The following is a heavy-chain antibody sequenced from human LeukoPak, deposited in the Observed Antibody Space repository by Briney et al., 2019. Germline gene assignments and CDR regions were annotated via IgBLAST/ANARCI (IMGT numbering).Heavy chain of an antibody. D-gene: IGHD5-24*01. CDR1: GFTFSSYG. CDR3: AKDRRDGYNYHSFDY. V-gene: IGHV3-30*18. J-gene: IGHJ4*02. Sequence: GGSLRLSCAASGFTFSSYGMHWVRQAPGKGLEWVAGISYDGSNKYYADSVKGRFTISRDNSKNTLYLQMNSLRAEDTAVYYCAKDRRDGYNYHSFDYWGQGTLVTVSS. CDR2: ISYDGSNK.